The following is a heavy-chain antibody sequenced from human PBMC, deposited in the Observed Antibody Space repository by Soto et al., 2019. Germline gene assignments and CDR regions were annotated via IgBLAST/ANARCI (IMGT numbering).Heavy chain of an antibody. Sequence: ASVKVSCKVSGYTLTELSMHWVRQAPGKGLEWMGGFDPEDGETIYAQKFQGRVTMTEDTSTDTAYMELSSLRSEDTAVYYCARGLWSSGWYGAFDIWGQGTMVTVSS. D-gene: IGHD6-19*01. CDR1: GYTLTELS. CDR2: FDPEDGET. J-gene: IGHJ3*02. CDR3: ARGLWSSGWYGAFDI. V-gene: IGHV1-24*01.